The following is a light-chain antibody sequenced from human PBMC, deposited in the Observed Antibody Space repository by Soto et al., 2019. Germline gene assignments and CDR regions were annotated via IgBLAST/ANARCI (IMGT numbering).Light chain of an antibody. V-gene: IGLV1-51*01. CDR3: GAWDDSLSVVL. CDR2: DSD. CDR1: SANIGNNY. Sequence: QSVLTQPPSVSAAPGQKVTISCSGSSANIGNNYVSWYQPLPGTAPKLVIYDSDRRPSEIPDRFSGSKSGTSATLDITGLQTGDEADYYCGAWDDSLSVVLFGGGTKLTVL. J-gene: IGLJ2*01.